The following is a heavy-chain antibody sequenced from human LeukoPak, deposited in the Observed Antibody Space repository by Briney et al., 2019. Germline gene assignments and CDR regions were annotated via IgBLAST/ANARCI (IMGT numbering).Heavy chain of an antibody. J-gene: IGHJ4*02. CDR2: IWYDGSNK. V-gene: IGHV3-33*01. Sequence: GGSLRLSCAASGFTFSSYGMHWVRQASGKGLEWVAVIWYDGSNKYYADSVKGRFTISRDNSKNTLYLQMNSLRAEDTAVYYCARDSCSGGSCYSDYWGQGTLVTVSS. CDR1: GFTFSSYG. CDR3: ARDSCSGGSCYSDY. D-gene: IGHD2-15*01.